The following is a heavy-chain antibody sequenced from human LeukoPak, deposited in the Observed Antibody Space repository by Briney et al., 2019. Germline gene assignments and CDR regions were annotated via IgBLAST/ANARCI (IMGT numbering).Heavy chain of an antibody. V-gene: IGHV1-18*01. D-gene: IGHD2-2*01. CDR1: GYTFTSYC. Sequence: ASVNVSCNAAGYTFTSYCISWVRHAPGQGLEWRGWISAYNGNTNYAQKLQGRVTMTTDTSTSTAYMEVRSLRSDDTAVYYCARPDIVVPAAMGPHDAFDIWGQGTMVTVSS. J-gene: IGHJ3*02. CDR3: ARPDIVVPAAMGPHDAFDI. CDR2: ISAYNGNT.